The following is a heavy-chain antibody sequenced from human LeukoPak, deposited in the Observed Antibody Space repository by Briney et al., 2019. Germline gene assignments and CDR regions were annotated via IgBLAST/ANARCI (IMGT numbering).Heavy chain of an antibody. CDR2: ISGSGDNT. D-gene: IGHD4-17*01. Sequence: GGSLRLSCAASGFTFSSYAMSWVRQAPGKGLEWVSGISGSGDNTYYADSVEGRFTISKDNSKNTLYLQMNSLRAEDTAVYYCAHYGDAFDIWGQGTMVTVSS. CDR1: GFTFSSYA. CDR3: AHYGDAFDI. J-gene: IGHJ3*02. V-gene: IGHV3-23*01.